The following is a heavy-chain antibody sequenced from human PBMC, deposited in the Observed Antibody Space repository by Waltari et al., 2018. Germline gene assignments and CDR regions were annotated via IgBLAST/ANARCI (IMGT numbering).Heavy chain of an antibody. D-gene: IGHD1-26*01. CDR2: MYSSGTT. Sequence: QVQLQESGPGLVTPSETLSLTCPVSGDSVSDYFWSWIRHSPGKGLEWIAYMYSSGTTNYNPSLRSRVTISLDTSKNQVSLKLSSMTAADTAVYYCARLDLVGSRYYFDYWSQGTLVTVSS. J-gene: IGHJ4*02. CDR3: ARLDLVGSRYYFDY. CDR1: GDSVSDYF. V-gene: IGHV4-59*08.